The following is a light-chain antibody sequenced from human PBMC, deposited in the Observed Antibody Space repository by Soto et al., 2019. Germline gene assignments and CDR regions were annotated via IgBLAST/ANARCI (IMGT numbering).Light chain of an antibody. CDR2: YDS. Sequence: SYELTQPPSVSVAPGETARITCGGNNIGSKSVHWYQQKPGQAPVLVIYYDSDRPSGIPERFSGSNSGNTATLTISRVAAGDEAAYYCQVWDNSSDHPGVFGGGTKLTVL. CDR3: QVWDNSSDHPGV. V-gene: IGLV3-21*04. CDR1: NIGSKS. J-gene: IGLJ3*02.